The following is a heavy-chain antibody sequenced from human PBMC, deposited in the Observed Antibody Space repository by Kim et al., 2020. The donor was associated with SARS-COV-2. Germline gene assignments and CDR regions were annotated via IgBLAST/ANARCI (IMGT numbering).Heavy chain of an antibody. J-gene: IGHJ6*02. D-gene: IGHD6-13*01. V-gene: IGHV3-21*01. CDR2: ISSSSSYI. CDR3: ARVLGIYEAAVGPNGGYYGIDV. Sequence: GGSLRLSCAASGFTFSSYSMNWVRQAPGKGLEWVSSISSSSSYIYYADSVKGRFTISRDNAKNSLYLQMNSLRAEDTAVYYCARVLGIYEAAVGPNGGYYGIDVWGQGTTVTVSS. CDR1: GFTFSSYS.